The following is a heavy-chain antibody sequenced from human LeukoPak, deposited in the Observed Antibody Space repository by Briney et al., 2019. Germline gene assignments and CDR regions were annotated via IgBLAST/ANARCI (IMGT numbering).Heavy chain of an antibody. V-gene: IGHV3-9*01. Sequence: GGSLRLSCAASGFTFDDYAMHWVRQAPGKGLEWVSGISWNSGSIGYADSVKGRFTISRDNAKNSLYLQMNSLRAEDTALYYCATDGLTGTTDGTLESWGQGTLVTVSS. CDR3: ATDGLTGTTDGTLES. CDR2: ISWNSGSI. J-gene: IGHJ4*02. D-gene: IGHD1-20*01. CDR1: GFTFDDYA.